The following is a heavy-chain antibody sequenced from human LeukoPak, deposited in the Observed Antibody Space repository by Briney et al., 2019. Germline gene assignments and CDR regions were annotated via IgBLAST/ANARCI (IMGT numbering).Heavy chain of an antibody. CDR1: GYTFTGYG. J-gene: IGHJ4*02. D-gene: IGHD6-19*01. CDR3: ARDRRQWLSYFDY. V-gene: IGHV1-18*01. CDR2: ISAYNGNT. Sequence: ASVKVSCKTSGYTFTGYGISWVRQAPGHGLEWMGWISAYNGNTNYAQKLQGRVTMTTDTSTSTAYMELRSLRSDDTAVYYCARDRRQWLSYFDYWGQGTLVTVSS.